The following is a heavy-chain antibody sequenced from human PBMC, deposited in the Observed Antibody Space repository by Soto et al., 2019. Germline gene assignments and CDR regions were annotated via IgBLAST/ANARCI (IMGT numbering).Heavy chain of an antibody. Sequence: GASVKVSCKASGGTFSSYTISWVRQAPGQGLEWMGRIIPILGIANYAQKFQGRVTITADKSTSTAYMELSSLRSEDTAVYYCARAPLWFGELHYWGQGTLVTVSS. CDR2: IIPILGIA. J-gene: IGHJ4*02. CDR3: ARAPLWFGELHY. D-gene: IGHD3-10*01. CDR1: GGTFSSYT. V-gene: IGHV1-69*02.